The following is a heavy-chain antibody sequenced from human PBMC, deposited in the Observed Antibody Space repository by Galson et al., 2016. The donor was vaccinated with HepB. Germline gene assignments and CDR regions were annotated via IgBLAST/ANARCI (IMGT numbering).Heavy chain of an antibody. D-gene: IGHD4-17*01. CDR2: INPSGGSR. V-gene: IGHV1-46*01. CDR1: GYILTSYY. CDR3: ARGGYGDYLDY. Sequence: SVKVSCKAPGYILTSYYIHWVRQAPGQGLEWMGIINPSGGSRTYAQKFQGRVTMTRDTSTSTVYMELSSLRSEDTAVYYRARGGYGDYLDYWGQGTLVTVSS. J-gene: IGHJ4*02.